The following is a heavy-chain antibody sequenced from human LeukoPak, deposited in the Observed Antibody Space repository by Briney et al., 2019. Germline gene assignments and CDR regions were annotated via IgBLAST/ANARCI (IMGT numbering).Heavy chain of an antibody. CDR1: GFTFSSYA. CDR2: VSGRGDGT. CDR3: AKERLGGNYGDYAVEY. D-gene: IGHD4-17*01. V-gene: IGHV3-23*01. Sequence: GGSLRLSCAASGFTFSSYAMSWVRQAPGKGLEWVSSVSGRGDGTYYADSVKGRFTISRDNSKKTLDLHMDSLRAEDTAVYYCAKERLGGNYGDYAVEYWGQGTMVAVSS. J-gene: IGHJ4*02.